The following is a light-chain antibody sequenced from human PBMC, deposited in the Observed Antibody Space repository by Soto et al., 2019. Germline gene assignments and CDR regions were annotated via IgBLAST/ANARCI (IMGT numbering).Light chain of an antibody. CDR1: SSNIGSNT. J-gene: IGLJ1*01. Sequence: QSALTQPPSASGTPGQRVTISCSGSSSNIGSNTVNWYQQLPGTAPKLLIYSNNQRPSGVPDRFSGSKSGTSASLAIRGLQSEDEADYYCAAWDDSLNVHVFGTGTKVTVL. CDR2: SNN. V-gene: IGLV1-44*01. CDR3: AAWDDSLNVHV.